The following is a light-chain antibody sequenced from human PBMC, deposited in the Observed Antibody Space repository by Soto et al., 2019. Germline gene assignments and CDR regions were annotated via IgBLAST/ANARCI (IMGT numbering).Light chain of an antibody. CDR1: TSDVGAHNH. V-gene: IGLV2-14*03. Sequence: QSVLIQPASVSGSPGQSITISCTGTTSDVGAHNHVSWYQQLPGKAPKLMIHDVSNRPSGVSDRFSGSKSANTASLTISGLQAEDEADYYCCSSTTSFTYVFGTGTKVTVL. CDR2: DVS. J-gene: IGLJ1*01. CDR3: CSSTTSFTYV.